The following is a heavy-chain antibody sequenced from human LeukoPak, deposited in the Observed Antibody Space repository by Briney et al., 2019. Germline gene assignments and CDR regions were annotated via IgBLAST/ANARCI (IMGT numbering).Heavy chain of an antibody. J-gene: IGHJ4*03. Sequence: SETLSLTCAVYGGSFSRYYWSWICKSPAKGLEWIGEIDHRGETNYNPSVKSRVTISVDTSKNQFSLKMRSLSAADTALYYCARGATISETGYFDFWGQGTLVTVSS. CDR2: IDHRGET. V-gene: IGHV4-34*01. D-gene: IGHD5-24*01. CDR1: GGSFSRYY. CDR3: ARGATISETGYFDF.